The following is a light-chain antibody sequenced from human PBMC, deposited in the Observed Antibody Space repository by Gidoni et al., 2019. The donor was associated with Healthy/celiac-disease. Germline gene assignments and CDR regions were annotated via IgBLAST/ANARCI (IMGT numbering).Light chain of an antibody. CDR1: QGISCY. J-gene: IGKJ1*01. CDR3: QQYYSFPGT. Sequence: VIWMTQSPSLLSASTGDRVTISCRMSQGISCYLAWYQQKPGKAPELLIYAASTLQSGVPSRFSGSGSGTDFTLTISCLQSEDFATYYCQQYYSFPGTFGQGTKVEIK. CDR2: AAS. V-gene: IGKV1D-8*01.